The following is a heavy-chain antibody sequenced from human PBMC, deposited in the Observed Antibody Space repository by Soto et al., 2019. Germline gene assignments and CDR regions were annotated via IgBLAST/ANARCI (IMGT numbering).Heavy chain of an antibody. CDR2: INPNSGGT. CDR1: GYTFTGYY. CDR3: ARVSSYDLWRGYLYDYYGMDV. V-gene: IGHV1-2*02. D-gene: IGHD3-3*01. Sequence: ASVKVSCKASGYTFTGYYMHWVRQAPGQGLEWMGWINPNSGGTNYAQKFQGRVTMTRDTSISTAYMELSRLRSDDTAVYYCARVSSYDLWRGYLYDYYGMDVWGQGTTVTVSS. J-gene: IGHJ6*02.